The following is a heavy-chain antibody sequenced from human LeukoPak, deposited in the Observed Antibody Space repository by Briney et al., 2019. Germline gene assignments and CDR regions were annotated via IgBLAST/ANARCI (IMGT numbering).Heavy chain of an antibody. V-gene: IGHV3-23*01. J-gene: IGHJ4*02. D-gene: IGHD1-26*01. CDR2: ISGSGGST. CDR3: AEDPRGSYYPHNYFDY. Sequence: GGSLRLSCAASGFTFSSYAMSWVRQAPGKGLEWVSAISGSGGSTYYADSVKGRFTISRDDSKNTLYLQMNSLRAEDTAVYYCAEDPRGSYYPHNYFDYWGQGTLVTVSS. CDR1: GFTFSSYA.